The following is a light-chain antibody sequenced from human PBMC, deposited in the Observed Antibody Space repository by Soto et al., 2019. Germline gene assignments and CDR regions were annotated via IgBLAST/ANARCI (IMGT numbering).Light chain of an antibody. CDR3: QQRSNWHTIT. Sequence: IVLTQSPATLSLSPGERATLSCRASHSVSRELAWYQQKPGQAPRLXLYDASNRANGIPARFSGSGSGTDLTLTISSLEAEDFAVYYCQQRSNWHTITFGQGTRLEIK. V-gene: IGKV3-11*01. CDR2: DAS. J-gene: IGKJ5*01. CDR1: HSVSRE.